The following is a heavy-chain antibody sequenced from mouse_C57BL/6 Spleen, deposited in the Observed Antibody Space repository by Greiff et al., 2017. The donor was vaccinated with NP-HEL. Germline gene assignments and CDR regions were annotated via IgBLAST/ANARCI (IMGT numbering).Heavy chain of an antibody. CDR3: AKGGGWDSYWYCDV. CDR2: INPNNGGT. J-gene: IGHJ1*03. Sequence: EVKLVESGPELVKPGASVTIPCKASGYTFTDYNMDWVKQSHGKSLEWIGDINPNNGGTIYNQKFKGKATLTVDKSSSTAYMELRSLTSEAAAVYDCAKGGGWDSYWYCDVWGTCTTVTGS. CDR1: GYTFTDYN. V-gene: IGHV1-18*01. D-gene: IGHD4-1*01.